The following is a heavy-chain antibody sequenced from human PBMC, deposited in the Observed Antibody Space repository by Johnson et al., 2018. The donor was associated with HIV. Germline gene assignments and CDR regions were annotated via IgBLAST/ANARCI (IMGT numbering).Heavy chain of an antibody. CDR2: INWNSGNI. CDR1: GFTFDDYA. J-gene: IGHJ3*01. D-gene: IGHD1-26*01. CDR3: ARAYMSSGSYYDAFDG. Sequence: QLVESGGGLVQPGKSLRLSCAASGFTFDDYAMHWVRQAPGKGLEWVSGINWNSGNIGYVDSVKGRFTISRDNAKNSLYLQMNSLRAEDTALYYCARAYMSSGSYYDAFDGWGQGTMVTVSS. V-gene: IGHV3-9*01.